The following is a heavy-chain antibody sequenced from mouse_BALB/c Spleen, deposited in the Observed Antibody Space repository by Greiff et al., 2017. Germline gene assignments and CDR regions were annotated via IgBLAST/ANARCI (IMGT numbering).Heavy chain of an antibody. Sequence: QVQLQQSGPELVKPGASVRISCKASGYTFTSYYIHWVKQRPGQGLEWIGWIYPGNVNTKYNEKFKGKATLTADKSSSTAYMQLSSLTSEDSAVYFCARHYYGSLDYWGQGTTLTVSS. J-gene: IGHJ2*01. V-gene: IGHV1S56*01. CDR3: ARHYYGSLDY. D-gene: IGHD1-1*01. CDR1: GYTFTSYY. CDR2: IYPGNVNT.